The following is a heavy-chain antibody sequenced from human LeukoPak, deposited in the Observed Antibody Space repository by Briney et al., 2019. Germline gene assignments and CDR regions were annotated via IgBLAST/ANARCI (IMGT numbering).Heavy chain of an antibody. CDR3: ARDSWYYDFWSGHDY. V-gene: IGHV3-21*03. D-gene: IGHD3-3*01. CDR2: ISSSSSYI. Sequence: GGSLRLSCTASGFTFRSSSFNWVRQVQGKGLEWVSSISSSSSYIYYADSVKGRFTISRDNAKNSLYLQMNSLRAEDTAVYYCARDSWYYDFWSGHDYWGQGTLVTVSS. J-gene: IGHJ4*02. CDR1: GFTFRSSS.